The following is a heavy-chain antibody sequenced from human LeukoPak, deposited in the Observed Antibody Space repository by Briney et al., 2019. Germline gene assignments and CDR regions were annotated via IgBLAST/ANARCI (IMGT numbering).Heavy chain of an antibody. D-gene: IGHD3-22*01. Sequence: GGSLRLSCAASGFTFSSYWMSWVRQAPGKGLEWVSSISGTSSYIYYADSVKGRFTISRDNAKNSLNLQMNSLRAEDTAIYYCARDSADDSSGYYPFDYWGQRTQVSVSS. CDR1: GFTFSSYW. V-gene: IGHV3-21*01. CDR3: ARDSADDSSGYYPFDY. CDR2: ISGTSSYI. J-gene: IGHJ4*02.